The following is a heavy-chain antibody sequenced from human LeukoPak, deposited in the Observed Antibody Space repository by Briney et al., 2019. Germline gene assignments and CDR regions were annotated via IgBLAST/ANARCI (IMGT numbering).Heavy chain of an antibody. D-gene: IGHD6-19*01. Sequence: PSETLSLTCTVSGGSISSYYWSWIRQHPGKGLEWIANIYYSGSTNYNPSLKSRVTISVDTSKNQFSLKLSSVTAADTAVYYCARTGSDWYPLNNWGQGTLVTVSS. V-gene: IGHV4-59*01. J-gene: IGHJ4*02. CDR3: ARTGSDWYPLNN. CDR1: GGSISSYY. CDR2: IYYSGST.